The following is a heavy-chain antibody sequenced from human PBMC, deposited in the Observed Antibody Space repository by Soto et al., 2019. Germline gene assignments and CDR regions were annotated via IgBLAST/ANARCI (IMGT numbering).Heavy chain of an antibody. D-gene: IGHD6-13*01. Sequence: EVQLLESGGGLVQPGGSLRLSCAASGFTFSSYAMSWVRQAPGKGLEWVSAISGSGGSTYYADSVKGRFTISRDNSKNTLYLQMNTLRAEDTAVYYCAKLYSSSWYYYYMDVWGKGTTVTVSS. V-gene: IGHV3-23*01. CDR1: GFTFSSYA. CDR3: AKLYSSSWYYYYMDV. CDR2: ISGSGGST. J-gene: IGHJ6*03.